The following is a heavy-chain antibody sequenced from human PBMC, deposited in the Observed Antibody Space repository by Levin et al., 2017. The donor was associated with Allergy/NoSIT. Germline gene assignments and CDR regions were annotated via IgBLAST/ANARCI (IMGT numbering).Heavy chain of an antibody. CDR3: AKDASLVTKGLGLFDY. J-gene: IGHJ4*02. D-gene: IGHD2-21*02. Sequence: WASVKVSCTPSGFTFNDNTMHWVRQAPGKGLEWVSLITWNGGGTFYADSVKGRFTISRDNSKNSLYLQMNGLRTEDTGMYYCAKDASLVTKGLGLFDYWGQGTLVTVSS. CDR1: GFTFNDNT. CDR2: ITWNGGGT. V-gene: IGHV3-43*01.